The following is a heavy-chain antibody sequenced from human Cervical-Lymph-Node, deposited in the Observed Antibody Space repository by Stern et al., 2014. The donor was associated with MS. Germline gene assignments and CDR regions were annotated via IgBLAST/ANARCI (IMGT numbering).Heavy chain of an antibody. V-gene: IGHV4-4*02. CDR2: IYHSGRT. D-gene: IGHD3-22*01. J-gene: IGHJ4*02. Sequence: QLQESGPGLVKPSGTLSLTCAVSGASISDDDWWSWVRQPPGKGLEWVGEIYHSGRTNYSPSLKSRVAMSIDNSKNQFSLKLSSVTAADTAVYYCAREVAYADSGGSYYTFFDFWGQGTLVTVSS. CDR3: AREVAYADSGGSYYTFFDF. CDR1: GASISDDDW.